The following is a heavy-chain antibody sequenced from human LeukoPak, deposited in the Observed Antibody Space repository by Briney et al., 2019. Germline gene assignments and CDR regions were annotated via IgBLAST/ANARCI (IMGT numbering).Heavy chain of an antibody. V-gene: IGHV3-43*02. J-gene: IGHJ6*02. Sequence: GGSLRLSCAASGLNLDACAMHWVRQAPGKGLEWVSLISGDGTITYYADSVKGRFTISRDNSKNSLFLEMNSLRSEDTALYYCAKDTPLFYHYYGIDVWGQGTTATVSS. CDR2: ISGDGTIT. CDR1: GLNLDACA. CDR3: AKDTPLFYHYYGIDV.